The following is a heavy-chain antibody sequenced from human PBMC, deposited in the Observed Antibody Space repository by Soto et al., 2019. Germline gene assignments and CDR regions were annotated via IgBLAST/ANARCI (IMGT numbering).Heavy chain of an antibody. J-gene: IGHJ4*02. CDR2: ISNDGSEK. Sequence: QVQLVESGGGVVQPGRSLRLSCTVSGITVSMYGLHWVRQAPGKGLEWLAFISNDGSEKIYADSVKGRITISRDSSKNTLYLQMNSLRAEDTAVYYCARVLGGYPNFDFWVQGTLVTVSS. CDR1: GITVSMYG. CDR3: ARVLGGYPNFDF. D-gene: IGHD3-22*01. V-gene: IGHV3-30-3*01.